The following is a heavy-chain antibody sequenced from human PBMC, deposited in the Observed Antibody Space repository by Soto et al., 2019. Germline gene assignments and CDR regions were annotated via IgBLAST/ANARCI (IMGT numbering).Heavy chain of an antibody. J-gene: IGHJ4*02. Sequence: EVQLLESGGGLVQPGGSLRLSCAASGFTFSSHAMSWVRQAPGKGLEWVSSTIDSGGRSYHADSVRGRFTISRDNSKNTLYLQMKRLRADDTAIYYCAKDKMEQWLVGGYYDYWGQGALVTVSS. CDR3: AKDKMEQWLVGGYYDY. V-gene: IGHV3-23*01. D-gene: IGHD6-19*01. CDR1: GFTFSSHA. CDR2: TIDSGGRS.